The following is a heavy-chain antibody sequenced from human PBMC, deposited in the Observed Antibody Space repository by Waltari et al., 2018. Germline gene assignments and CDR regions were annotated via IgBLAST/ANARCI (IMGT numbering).Heavy chain of an antibody. Sequence: QVQLQESGPGLVKPSETLSLTCTVSGGSISTYHWSWIRQPAGRGLEWIGRFSPSGTTNDNPSLKGRVTMSVDASKNLFSLRLSSVTAADTAVYYCARRYNGYDYSYFDYWGQGTLVTVSS. V-gene: IGHV4-4*07. CDR3: ARRYNGYDYSYFDY. CDR2: FSPSGTT. CDR1: GGSISTYH. D-gene: IGHD5-12*01. J-gene: IGHJ4*02.